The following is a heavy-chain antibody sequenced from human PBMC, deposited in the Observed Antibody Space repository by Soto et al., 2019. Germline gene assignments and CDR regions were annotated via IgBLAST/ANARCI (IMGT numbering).Heavy chain of an antibody. CDR3: ARLRDYSINYYYYGMDV. D-gene: IGHD4-17*01. CDR2: IYPGDSDT. Sequence: GESLKISCKGSGYSFTSYWIGWVRQMPGKGLEWMGIIYPGDSDTRYSPSFQGQVTISADKSISTAYLQWSSLKASDTAMYYCARLRDYSINYYYYGMDVWGQGTTVTVSS. CDR1: GYSFTSYW. V-gene: IGHV5-51*01. J-gene: IGHJ6*02.